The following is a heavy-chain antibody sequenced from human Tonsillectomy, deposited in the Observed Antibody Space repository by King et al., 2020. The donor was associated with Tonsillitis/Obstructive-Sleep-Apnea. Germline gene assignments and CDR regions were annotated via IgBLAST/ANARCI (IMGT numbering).Heavy chain of an antibody. J-gene: IGHJ5*02. D-gene: IGHD2-15*01. CDR2: INTGNGDT. CDR1: GYIFTDYA. V-gene: IGHV1-3*04. Sequence: QLVQSGAEVKNPGASVKVSCKASGYIFTDYAMHWVRQAPGQRLELVGWINTGNGDTKYSQKFQGRITITRDTSPSTAYMELNNLRSEDTAVYYCARDKIELDPWGQGTLVIVSS. CDR3: ARDKIELDP.